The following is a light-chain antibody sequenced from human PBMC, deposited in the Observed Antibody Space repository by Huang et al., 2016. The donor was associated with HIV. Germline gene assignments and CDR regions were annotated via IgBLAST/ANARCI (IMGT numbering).Light chain of an antibody. Sequence: DIQMTQSPSTLSASVGDRVTITCRASHRISSYLAWYQQKTGKAPKLLIYKASTLESGVPSRFSGSGSGTEFTLTISNLQPDDFATYYCCQQYNSYSRTFGQGTKLEIK. J-gene: IGKJ2*01. CDR3: QQYNSYSRT. V-gene: IGKV1-5*03. CDR2: KAS. CDR1: HRISSY.